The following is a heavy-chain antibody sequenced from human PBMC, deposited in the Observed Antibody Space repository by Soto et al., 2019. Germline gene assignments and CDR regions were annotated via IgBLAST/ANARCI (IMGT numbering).Heavy chain of an antibody. Sequence: SVKVSCKASGGTFSSYAISWVRQAPGQGLEWMGGIIPIFGTANYAQKFQGRVTITADESTSTAYMELSSLRSEDTAVYYCASSDYDILTTYYYYGMDVWGQGTTVTVSS. CDR3: ASSDYDILTTYYYYGMDV. D-gene: IGHD3-9*01. CDR1: GGTFSSYA. J-gene: IGHJ6*02. V-gene: IGHV1-69*13. CDR2: IIPIFGTA.